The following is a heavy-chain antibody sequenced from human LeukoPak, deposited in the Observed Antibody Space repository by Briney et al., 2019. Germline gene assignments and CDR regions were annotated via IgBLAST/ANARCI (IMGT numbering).Heavy chain of an antibody. D-gene: IGHD2-2*01. J-gene: IGHJ4*02. CDR1: GFTFSSYW. CDR3: ARDSKSVPSSTSCSFFDS. V-gene: IGHV3-7*01. Sequence: GGSLRLSCAASGFTFSSYWMSWVRQAPGKGLEWVANIKQDGSEKYYVDSVKGRFTISRDNAKNSLYLQMNSLRAEDTAVYYCARDSKSVPSSTSCSFFDSWGQGSLVTVSS. CDR2: IKQDGSEK.